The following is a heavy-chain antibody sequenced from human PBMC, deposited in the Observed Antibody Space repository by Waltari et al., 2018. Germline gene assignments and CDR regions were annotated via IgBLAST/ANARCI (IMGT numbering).Heavy chain of an antibody. V-gene: IGHV4-39*07. Sequence: QLQLQESGPGLVKPSETLSLTCTVSGGSISSSSYYWGWIRQPPGKGLEWIGSIYYSGSNYYNPSLKSRVTISVDTSKNQFSLKLSSVTAADTAVYYCARVRYSSSWYYFDYWGQGTLVTVSS. CDR3: ARVRYSSSWYYFDY. D-gene: IGHD6-13*01. CDR1: GGSISSSSYY. J-gene: IGHJ4*02. CDR2: IYYSGSN.